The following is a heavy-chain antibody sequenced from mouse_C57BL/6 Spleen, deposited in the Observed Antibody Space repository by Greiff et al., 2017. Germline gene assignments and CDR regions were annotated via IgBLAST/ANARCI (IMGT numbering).Heavy chain of an antibody. CDR2: ISNLAYSI. CDR3: ARRVVATGAMDY. V-gene: IGHV5-15*01. D-gene: IGHD1-1*01. J-gene: IGHJ4*01. Sequence: EVKVVESGGGLVQPGGSLKLSCAASGFTFSDYGMAWVRQAPRKGPEWVAFISNLAYSIYYADTVTGRFTISRENAKNTLYLEMSSLRSEDTAMYYCARRVVATGAMDYWGQGTSVTVSS. CDR1: GFTFSDYG.